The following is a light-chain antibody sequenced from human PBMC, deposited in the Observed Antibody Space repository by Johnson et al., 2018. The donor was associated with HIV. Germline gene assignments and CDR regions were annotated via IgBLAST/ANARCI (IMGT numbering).Light chain of an antibody. J-gene: IGLJ1*01. CDR2: DNN. CDR1: NSNIGNNY. Sequence: QSVLTQPPSVSAAPGQKVTISCSGSNSNIGNNYVSWYQQLPETAPKLLIYDNNKRPSGIPDRFSGSKSGTSATLGITGLQTGDEADYYCVGWDSSLSGYVFGTGTTVTVL. CDR3: VGWDSSLSGYV. V-gene: IGLV1-51*01.